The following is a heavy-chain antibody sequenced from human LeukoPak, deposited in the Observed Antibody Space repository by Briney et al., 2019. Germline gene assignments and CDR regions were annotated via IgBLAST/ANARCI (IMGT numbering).Heavy chain of an antibody. V-gene: IGHV1-2*04. CDR2: INPNSGAT. D-gene: IGHD6-13*01. J-gene: IGHJ6*02. CDR3: ARDGQPSYYYYGMDV. CDR1: GYTFTGYY. Sequence: ASVKVSCKASGYTFTGYYMHWVRQAPGQGLEWMGWINPNSGATNYAQKFQGWVTMTRDTSISTVYMEMSRLRSDDTAVYYCARDGQPSYYYYGMDVWGQGPTVTVSS.